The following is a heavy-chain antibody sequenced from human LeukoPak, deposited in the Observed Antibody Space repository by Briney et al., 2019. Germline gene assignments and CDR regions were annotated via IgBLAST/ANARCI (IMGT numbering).Heavy chain of an antibody. CDR2: INQDGSEK. CDR1: GFTFSNYW. CDR3: AKGGAVSSKSITMVRGTRKYFYYMDV. D-gene: IGHD3-10*01. Sequence: QSGGSLRLSCAASGFTFSNYWMTWVRQAPGKGLEWVANINQDGSEKYYMDSVKGRFTISRDNAKNTLYLQMNSLRAEDTAVYYCAKGGAVSSKSITMVRGTRKYFYYMDVWGKGTTVTISS. J-gene: IGHJ6*03. V-gene: IGHV3-7*03.